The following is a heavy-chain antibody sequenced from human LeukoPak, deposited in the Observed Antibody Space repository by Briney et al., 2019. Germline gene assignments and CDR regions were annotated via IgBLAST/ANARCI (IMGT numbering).Heavy chain of an antibody. CDR1: GGSISSSSYY. Sequence: SETLSLTCTVSGGSISSSSYYWGWIRQPPGKGREWIGSIYYSGSTYYNPSLKSRVTISVDTSKNQFSLKLSSVTAADTAVYYCARRGYDSSGYYHNYWGQGTLVTVSS. J-gene: IGHJ4*02. CDR2: IYYSGST. CDR3: ARRGYDSSGYYHNY. V-gene: IGHV4-39*01. D-gene: IGHD3-22*01.